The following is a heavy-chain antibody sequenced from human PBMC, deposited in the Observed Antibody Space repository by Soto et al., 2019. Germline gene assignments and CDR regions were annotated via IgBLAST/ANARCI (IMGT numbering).Heavy chain of an antibody. V-gene: IGHV3-30*18. D-gene: IGHD6-13*01. CDR2: ISYDGSDK. J-gene: IGHJ3*02. CDR3: ANGILAAGGPHDGLDI. CDR1: GFTFSSHG. Sequence: HVQLVESGGGVVQPGRSLRLSCLASGFTFSSHGMHWVRQAPGKGLEWVAIISYDGSDKYFADSVRGRFSISRDTSKNTLYLQLSSLRAEDTAVYYCANGILAAGGPHDGLDIWGQGTMVTVS.